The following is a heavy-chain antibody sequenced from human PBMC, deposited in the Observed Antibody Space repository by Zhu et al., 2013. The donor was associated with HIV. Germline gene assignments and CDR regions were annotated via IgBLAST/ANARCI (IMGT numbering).Heavy chain of an antibody. Sequence: QVQLVQSGAEMKKPGASVKVSCKASGHTFTTYGITWVRQAPGQGLEWMGWISAYNGHTNFAQNLQGRAAMATDTSTGTAYMELRSLTSDDTAVYYCAEFGTGFDYWGQGTLVTVS. CDR3: AEFGTGFDY. V-gene: IGHV1-18*01. J-gene: IGHJ4*02. CDR2: ISAYNGHT. CDR1: GHTFTTYG. D-gene: IGHD3-16*01.